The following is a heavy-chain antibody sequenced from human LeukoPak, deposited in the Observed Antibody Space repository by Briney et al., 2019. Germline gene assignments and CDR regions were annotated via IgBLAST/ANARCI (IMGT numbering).Heavy chain of an antibody. D-gene: IGHD1-7*01. CDR1: GFTFSSYE. Sequence: GGSLRLSCAASGFTFSSYEMNWVRQAPGKGLEWVSYISSSGSTIYYADSVKGRFTISRDNAKNSLYLQMNSLRAEDTAVYYCARGESWGITGTNLYNWFDPWGQGTLVTVSP. V-gene: IGHV3-48*03. CDR3: ARGESWGITGTNLYNWFDP. CDR2: ISSSGSTI. J-gene: IGHJ5*02.